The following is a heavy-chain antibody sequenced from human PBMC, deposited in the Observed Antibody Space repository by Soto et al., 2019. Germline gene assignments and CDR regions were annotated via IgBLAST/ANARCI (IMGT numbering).Heavy chain of an antibody. Sequence: QVQLQESGPGLVKPSETLSLICTVSGGSISSYYWNWIRQSPGKGLEWIASLDYSGTTNYNPSLKSRITTSVDPSKKQFSLKMRSVTAADTAVYYCARDSFPPYSSSSKGFDYWGQGSLVTVST. J-gene: IGHJ4*02. V-gene: IGHV4-59*01. CDR1: GGSISSYY. CDR2: LDYSGTT. D-gene: IGHD6-6*01. CDR3: ARDSFPPYSSSSKGFDY.